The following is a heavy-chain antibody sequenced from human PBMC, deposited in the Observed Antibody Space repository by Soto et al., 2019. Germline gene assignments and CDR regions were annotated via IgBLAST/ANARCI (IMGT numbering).Heavy chain of an antibody. CDR1: GGSFSGYY. CDR3: ARDCITMTPYGMDV. D-gene: IGHD3-22*01. CDR2: INHSGST. Sequence: ETLSLTCSVYGGSFSGYYWSGIRQPPGKGLEWIGEINHSGSTNYNPSLKSRVTISVDTSKNQFSLKLSSVTAADTAVYYCARDCITMTPYGMDVWGQGTKVTVSS. V-gene: IGHV4-34*01. J-gene: IGHJ6*02.